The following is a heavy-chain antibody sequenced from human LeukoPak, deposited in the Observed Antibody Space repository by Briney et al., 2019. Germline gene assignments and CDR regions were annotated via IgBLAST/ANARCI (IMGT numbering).Heavy chain of an antibody. CDR1: GFIFSGSA. D-gene: IGHD5-24*01. CDR3: TRQIGDGYNLIDY. Sequence: PGGSLRLSCAASGFIFSGSAIHWVRQASGKGLEWVGRIRSKANNYATTYAASVKGRFTISRDDSKNTAYLQVNSLETEDTAVYYCTRQIGDGYNLIDYWGQGTLVTVSS. V-gene: IGHV3-73*01. J-gene: IGHJ4*02. CDR2: IRSKANNYAT.